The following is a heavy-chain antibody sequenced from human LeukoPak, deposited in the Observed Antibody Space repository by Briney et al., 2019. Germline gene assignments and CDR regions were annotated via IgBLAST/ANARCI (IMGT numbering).Heavy chain of an antibody. CDR1: GFTFSSYA. V-gene: IGHV3-23*01. J-gene: IGHJ4*02. CDR3: ARGLHYFDY. CDR2: INNSGGTI. Sequence: GGSLRLSCAASGFTFSSYAMSRVRQAPGKGLEWVSVINNSGGTIYYADSVKGRFTISRDNAKNSLYLQMNSLRAEDTAVYYCARGLHYFDYWGQGTLVTVSS.